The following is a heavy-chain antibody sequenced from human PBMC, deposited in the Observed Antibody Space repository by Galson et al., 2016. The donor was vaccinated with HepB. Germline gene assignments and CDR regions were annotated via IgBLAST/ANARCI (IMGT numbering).Heavy chain of an antibody. Sequence: SLRLSCAGLGFPFSDYYMGWIRQAPGKGLEWVAYISTSDDYSAYADSVKGRFTISRDDANNSVSLQMNSLGVDDTGIYYCARGMARATNFWGQGTSVIVSS. CDR3: ARGMARATNF. CDR1: GFPFSDYY. J-gene: IGHJ4*02. CDR2: ISTSDDYS. D-gene: IGHD1/OR15-1a*01. V-gene: IGHV3-11*06.